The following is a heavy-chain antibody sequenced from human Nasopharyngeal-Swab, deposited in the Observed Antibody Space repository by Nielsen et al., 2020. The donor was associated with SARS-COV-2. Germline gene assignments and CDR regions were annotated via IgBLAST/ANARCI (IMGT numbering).Heavy chain of an antibody. V-gene: IGHV1-69*13. CDR3: ARDLSPGYYYYYMDV. D-gene: IGHD3-10*01. CDR2: IIPIFGTA. Sequence: SVKVSCKASGGTFSSYAISWVRQAPGQGLEWMGGIIPIFGTANYAQKFQGRATITADESTSTAYMELSSLRSEDTAVYYCARDLSPGYYYYYMDVWGKGTTVTVSS. CDR1: GGTFSSYA. J-gene: IGHJ6*03.